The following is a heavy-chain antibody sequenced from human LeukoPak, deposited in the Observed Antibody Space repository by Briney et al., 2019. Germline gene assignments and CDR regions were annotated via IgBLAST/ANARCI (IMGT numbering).Heavy chain of an antibody. Sequence: ASVKVSCKASGYTSTGYYMHWVRQAPGQGLEWMGWINPNSGGTNYAQKFQGRVTMTRDTSISTAYIELSRLRSDDTAVYYCASDSYYYGSGSYYLDYWGQGTLVTVSS. D-gene: IGHD3-10*01. CDR3: ASDSYYYGSGSYYLDY. J-gene: IGHJ4*02. CDR1: GYTSTGYY. CDR2: INPNSGGT. V-gene: IGHV1-2*02.